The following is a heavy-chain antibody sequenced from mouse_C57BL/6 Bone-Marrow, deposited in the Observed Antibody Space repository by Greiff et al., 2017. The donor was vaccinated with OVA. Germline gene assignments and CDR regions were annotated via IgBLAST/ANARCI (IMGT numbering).Heavy chain of an antibody. CDR1: GFSFNTYA. Sequence: EVQLVESGGGLVQPKGSLKLSCAASGFSFNTYAMNWVRQAPGKGLEWVARIRSKSNNYATYYADSVKDRFTISRDDSESMLYLQMNNLKTEDTAMYYCVRHGGNYNYAMDYWGQGTSVTVSS. CDR3: VRHGGNYNYAMDY. CDR2: IRSKSNNYAT. J-gene: IGHJ4*01. D-gene: IGHD1-1*02. V-gene: IGHV10-1*01.